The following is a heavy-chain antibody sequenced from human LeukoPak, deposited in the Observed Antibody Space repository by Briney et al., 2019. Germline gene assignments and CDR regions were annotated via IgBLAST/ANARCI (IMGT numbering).Heavy chain of an antibody. D-gene: IGHD6-19*01. V-gene: IGHV1-2*02. J-gene: IGHJ6*03. CDR3: ARVGISYSSGWYGPNYYMDV. CDR2: INPNSGGT. CDR1: GYTFTGYY. Sequence: ASVKVSCKASGYTFTGYYMHWARQAPGQGLEWMGWINPNSGGTNYAQRFQGRVTMTRDTSISTAYMELSRLRSDDTAVYYCARVGISYSSGWYGPNYYMDVWGKGTTVTVSS.